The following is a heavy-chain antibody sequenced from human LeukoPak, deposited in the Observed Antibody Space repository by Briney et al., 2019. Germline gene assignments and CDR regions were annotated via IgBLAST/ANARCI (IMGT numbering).Heavy chain of an antibody. D-gene: IGHD6-6*01. V-gene: IGHV4-61*02. CDR2: IYTSGST. J-gene: IGHJ5*02. CDR1: GGSISSGSYY. Sequence: SETLSLTCTVSGGSISSGSYYWSWIRQPAGKGLEWIGRIYTSGSTNYNPSLKSRVTISVDTSKNRFSLKLSSVTAADTAVYYCASWDSSSSRGFDPWGQGTLVTVSS. CDR3: ASWDSSSSRGFDP.